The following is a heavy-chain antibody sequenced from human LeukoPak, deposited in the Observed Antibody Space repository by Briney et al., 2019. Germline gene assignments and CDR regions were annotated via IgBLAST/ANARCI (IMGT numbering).Heavy chain of an antibody. CDR3: TRGYSYGLTLGYFDY. J-gene: IGHJ4*02. D-gene: IGHD5-18*01. Sequence: GGSLSLSCTASGFTFGDYAMSWVRQAPGKGPEWVGFIRSRAYGGTTEYAASVKGRFTISRDDSKSIAYLQMNSLKTEDTAVYYCTRGYSYGLTLGYFDYWGQGTLVTVSS. CDR1: GFTFGDYA. V-gene: IGHV3-49*04. CDR2: IRSRAYGGTT.